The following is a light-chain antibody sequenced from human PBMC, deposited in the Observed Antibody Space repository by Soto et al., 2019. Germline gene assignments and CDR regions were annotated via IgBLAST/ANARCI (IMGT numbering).Light chain of an antibody. V-gene: IGKV3-15*01. CDR3: RQYNNWPSFT. CDR2: GAS. CDR1: QSVSSN. Sequence: EIVMTQSPAALSVSPGERATLSCRASQSVSSNLAWYQQKPGQAPRLLIYGASTRATGIPVRFIGSGSGTEFTLTISSLQSEDFAVYYCRQYNNWPSFTFGPGTKVDIK. J-gene: IGKJ3*01.